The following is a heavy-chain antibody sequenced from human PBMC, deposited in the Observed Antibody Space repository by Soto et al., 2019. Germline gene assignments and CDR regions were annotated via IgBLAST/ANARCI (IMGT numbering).Heavy chain of an antibody. J-gene: IGHJ3*02. V-gene: IGHV1-2*04. CDR3: ARASASGWSGGAFDI. CDR1: WDTSTGCY. Sequence: ASVKVSCIASWDTSTGCYLHWVRQPPEQGLEWMGWINPNGGGTNYAQKFQGWVTMTRDTSISTAYMELSRLRSDETAVYYCARASASGWSGGAFDICGQGTMVTVS. CDR2: INPNGGGT. D-gene: IGHD6-19*01.